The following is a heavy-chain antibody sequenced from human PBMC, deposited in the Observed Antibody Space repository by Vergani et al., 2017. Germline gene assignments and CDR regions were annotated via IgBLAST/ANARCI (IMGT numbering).Heavy chain of an antibody. V-gene: IGHV4-61*02. CDR2: SYVSGST. CDR1: GGSISSVSYY. D-gene: IGHD3-22*01. Sequence: QVQLQESGPGLVKPSQTLFLTCTVSGGSISSVSYYWSWIRQPAGKGLEWIGRSYVSGSTNYNPSLKSRVTMSVDTSKNQFSLKLSSVTAADTAVYYYARLGQYYXDSSGYYRGPFDPWGQGTLVTVSS. CDR3: ARLGQYYXDSSGYYRGPFDP. J-gene: IGHJ5*02.